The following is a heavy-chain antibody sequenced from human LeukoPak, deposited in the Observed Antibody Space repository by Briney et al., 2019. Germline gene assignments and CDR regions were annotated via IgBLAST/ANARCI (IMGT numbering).Heavy chain of an antibody. CDR1: GYSFTSNW. CDR2: IYPGDSDT. J-gene: IGHJ3*02. V-gene: IGHV5-51*01. CDR3: ARHMVQGWLSPWGDAFDI. Sequence: GESLKISCKGSGYSFTSNWIGWVRQMPGKGLEWMGIIYPGDSDTRYSPSFQGQVTISADKSISTAYLQWSSLKASDTAMYYCARHMVQGWLSPWGDAFDIWGQGTMVTVSS. D-gene: IGHD3-10*01.